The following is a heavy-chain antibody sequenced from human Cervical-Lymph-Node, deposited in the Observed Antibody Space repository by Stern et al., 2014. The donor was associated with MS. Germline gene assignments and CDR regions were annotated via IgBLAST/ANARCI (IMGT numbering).Heavy chain of an antibody. D-gene: IGHD3-3*01. V-gene: IGHV1-2*02. CDR1: GYIFTGYY. Sequence: MQLVVSGSEVKKPGSSVKVSCKTSGYIFTGYYIHWVRQAPGQGLEWMEWINPNTGGPNYAQKFQGRVTMSRDTSISTAYVELSSLTSDDTAVYYCARDKRGITIFGVVTDYYYLGMDVWGQGTTVTVSS. J-gene: IGHJ6*02. CDR3: ARDKRGITIFGVVTDYYYLGMDV. CDR2: INPNTGGP.